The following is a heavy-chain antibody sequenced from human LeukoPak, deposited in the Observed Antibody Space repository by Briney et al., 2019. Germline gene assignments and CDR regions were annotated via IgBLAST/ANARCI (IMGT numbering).Heavy chain of an antibody. J-gene: IGHJ4*02. CDR1: GDSVSSNSAA. D-gene: IGHD2-15*01. Sequence: SQTLSLTCAISGDSVSSNSAAWSWIRQSPSRGLEWLGRTYYRSKWYSDYAVSVKGRITINTDTSKNQFSLHLNSVTPEDTAVYYCARDLRAGYSLPLDSWGLGALVTVSS. CDR2: TYYRSKWYS. V-gene: IGHV6-1*01. CDR3: ARDLRAGYSLPLDS.